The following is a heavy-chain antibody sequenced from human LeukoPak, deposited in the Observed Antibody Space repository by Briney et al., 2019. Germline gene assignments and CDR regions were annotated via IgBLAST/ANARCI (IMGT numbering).Heavy chain of an antibody. CDR3: ARDRGYYYDSSGNDAFDI. J-gene: IGHJ3*02. CDR2: ITSSSSYI. D-gene: IGHD3-22*01. CDR1: GFTFSSYS. V-gene: IGHV3-21*01. Sequence: GGSLRLSCGASGFTFSSYSMNWVRQAPGKGLEWVSSITSSSSYIYYADSVKGRFTISRDNAKNSLYLQMNSLRAEDTAVYYCARDRGYYYDSSGNDAFDIWGQGTMVTVSS.